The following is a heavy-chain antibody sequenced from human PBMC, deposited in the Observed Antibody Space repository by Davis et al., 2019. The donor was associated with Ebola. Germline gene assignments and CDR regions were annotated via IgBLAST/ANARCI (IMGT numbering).Heavy chain of an antibody. CDR2: ISGSGGST. Sequence: PGGSLRLSCAASGFTFSSYAMSWVRQAPGKGLEWVSAISGSGGSTYYADSVKGRFTISRDNSKNTLYLQMTSLRAEDTAVDYCAKKGLRACDYWGQGTLVTVSS. CDR1: GFTFSSYA. CDR3: AKKGLRACDY. V-gene: IGHV3-23*01. D-gene: IGHD5-12*01. J-gene: IGHJ4*02.